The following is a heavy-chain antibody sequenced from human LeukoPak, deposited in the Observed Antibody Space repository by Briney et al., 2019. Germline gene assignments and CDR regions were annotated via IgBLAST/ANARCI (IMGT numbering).Heavy chain of an antibody. V-gene: IGHV3-7*01. CDR2: INQDGSEK. CDR1: GFTFSSYW. J-gene: IGHJ6*03. Sequence: GGSLRLSCAASGFTFSSYWMSWVRQAPGKGLEWVANINQDGSEKYYVDSVKGRFTISRDSAKNSLYLRMNSLRAEDTAVYYCTNYGVYTGYYFMDVWGKGTTVTVSS. CDR3: TNYGVYTGYYFMDV. D-gene: IGHD4-17*01.